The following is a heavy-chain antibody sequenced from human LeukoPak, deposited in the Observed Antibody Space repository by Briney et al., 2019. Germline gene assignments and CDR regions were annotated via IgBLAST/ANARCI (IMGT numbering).Heavy chain of an antibody. CDR3: ASAEPSYYFDY. CDR2: INHSGST. Sequence: PSETLSLTCAVYGGSFSGYYWSWIRQPPGKGLEWIGEINHSGSTNYNPSLKSRVTMSVDTSKNQFSLKLSSVTAADTAVYYCASAEPSYYFDYWGQGTLVTVSS. J-gene: IGHJ4*02. V-gene: IGHV4-34*01. CDR1: GGSFSGYY. D-gene: IGHD1-26*01.